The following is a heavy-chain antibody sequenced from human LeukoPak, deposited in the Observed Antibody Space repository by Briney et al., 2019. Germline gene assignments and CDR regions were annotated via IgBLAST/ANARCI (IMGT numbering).Heavy chain of an antibody. CDR1: GYTFTSYY. J-gene: IGHJ4*02. CDR3: ARRGSVDTPMSNWEWWY. V-gene: IGHV1-46*01. CDR2: INPSGGST. D-gene: IGHD5-18*01. Sequence: ASVKVSCKASGYTFTSYYMHWVRQAPGQGLEWMGIINPSGGSTSYAQKLQGRVTLTTDTSTSTVYMELSSLRSDDTAVYYCARRGSVDTPMSNWEWWYWGQGTPVTVSS.